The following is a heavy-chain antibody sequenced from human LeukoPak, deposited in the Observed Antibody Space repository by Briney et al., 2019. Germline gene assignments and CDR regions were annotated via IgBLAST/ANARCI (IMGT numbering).Heavy chain of an antibody. V-gene: IGHV1-8*01. CDR3: ASRVYSYGYLGFDP. D-gene: IGHD5-18*01. Sequence: ASVKVSCKASGYTFTSYDVNWVRQATGQGLEWMGWMNPNSGNTGYAQKFQGRVTMTRNTFISTAYMELSSLRSEDTAVYYCASRVYSYGYLGFDPWGQGTLVTVSS. J-gene: IGHJ5*02. CDR2: MNPNSGNT. CDR1: GYTFTSYD.